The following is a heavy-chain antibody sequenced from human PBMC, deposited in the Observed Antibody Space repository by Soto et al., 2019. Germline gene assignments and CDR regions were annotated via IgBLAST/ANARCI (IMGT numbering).Heavy chain of an antibody. CDR3: AREDIVVVPAAQPWFDP. Sequence: SETLSLTCTVSGGSISSSSYYWGWIRQPPGKGLEWIGSIYYSGSTYYNPSLKSRVTISVDTSKNQFSLKLSSVTAADTAVYYCAREDIVVVPAAQPWFDPWGQGTLVTVSS. CDR2: IYYSGST. V-gene: IGHV4-39*01. J-gene: IGHJ5*02. D-gene: IGHD2-2*01. CDR1: GGSISSSSYY.